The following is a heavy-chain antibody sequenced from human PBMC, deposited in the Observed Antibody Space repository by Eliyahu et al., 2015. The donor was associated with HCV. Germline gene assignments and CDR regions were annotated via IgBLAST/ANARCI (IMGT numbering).Heavy chain of an antibody. D-gene: IGHD2-15*01. CDR1: GFTFGDYG. Sequence: EVQLVESGGGLVQPGRSLRLSCTASGFTFGDYGLSWFRQAPGKGLEWXGFIRSQXYGGTTEYAASVKGRFTISRDDSKSIAYLQMNSLKTEDTAVYYCTGDIVVVVGAAGRWFDPWGQGTLVTVSS. CDR2: IRSQXYGGTT. J-gene: IGHJ5*02. CDR3: TGDIVVVVGAAGRWFDP. V-gene: IGHV3-49*03.